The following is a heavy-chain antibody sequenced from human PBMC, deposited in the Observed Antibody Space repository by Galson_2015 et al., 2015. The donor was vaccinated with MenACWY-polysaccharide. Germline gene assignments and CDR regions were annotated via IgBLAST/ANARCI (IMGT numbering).Heavy chain of an antibody. CDR3: AKEASAVAGGGAFDY. Sequence: SLRLSCAASGFTFDDYAMHWVRQAPGKGLEWVSGISWNSGSIGYADSVKGRFTISRDNAKNSLYLQMNSLRAEDTALYYCAKEASAVAGGGAFDYWGQGTLVTVSS. D-gene: IGHD6-19*01. CDR1: GFTFDDYA. CDR2: ISWNSGSI. V-gene: IGHV3-9*01. J-gene: IGHJ4*02.